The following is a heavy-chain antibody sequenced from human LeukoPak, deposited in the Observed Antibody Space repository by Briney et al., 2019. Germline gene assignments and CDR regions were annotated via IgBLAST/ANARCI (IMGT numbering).Heavy chain of an antibody. CDR3: ATYCGGDCYFDY. Sequence: GGSLRLSCAASGSTVSNNYMSWVRQAPGKGLEWVSVIYSGGSTFYADSVKGRFTISRDNSKNTLYLQMHSLRAEDTAVYYCATYCGGDCYFDYWGQGTLVTVSS. CDR2: IYSGGST. CDR1: GSTVSNNY. D-gene: IGHD2-21*02. J-gene: IGHJ4*02. V-gene: IGHV3-53*01.